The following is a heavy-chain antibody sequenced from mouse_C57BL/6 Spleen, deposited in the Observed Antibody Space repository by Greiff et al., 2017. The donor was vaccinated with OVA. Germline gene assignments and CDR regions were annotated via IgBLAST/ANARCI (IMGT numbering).Heavy chain of an antibody. CDR2: ISYSGST. D-gene: IGHD2-3*01. CDR3: ARGSYDGYYPGYFDC. Sequence: VQLQQSGPGMVKPSQSLSLTCTVTGYSITSGYDWHWIRHFPGNKLEWMGYISYSGSTNYNPSLKSRISITHDTSKNHFFLKLNSVTTEDTATYYCARGSYDGYYPGYFDCWGQGTTLTVSS. V-gene: IGHV3-1*01. J-gene: IGHJ2*01. CDR1: GYSITSGYD.